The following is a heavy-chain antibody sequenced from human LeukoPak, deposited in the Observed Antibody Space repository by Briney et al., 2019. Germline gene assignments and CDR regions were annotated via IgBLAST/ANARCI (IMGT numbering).Heavy chain of an antibody. CDR3: AREEQQLVWPDAYYYMDV. D-gene: IGHD6-13*01. J-gene: IGHJ6*03. V-gene: IGHV1-2*06. Sequence: ASVKVSCKASGYTFTGYYMHWVRQAPGQGLEWMGRINPNSGGTNYAQKFQGRVTMTRDTSISTAYMELSRLRSDDTAVYYCAREEQQLVWPDAYYYMDVWGKGTTATVSS. CDR1: GYTFTGYY. CDR2: INPNSGGT.